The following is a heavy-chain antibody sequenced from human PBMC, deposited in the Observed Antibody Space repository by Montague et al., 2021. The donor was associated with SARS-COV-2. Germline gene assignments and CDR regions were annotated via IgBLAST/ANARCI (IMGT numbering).Heavy chain of an antibody. CDR3: TRGRRILLWFEELLSGGDYYGMDV. V-gene: IGHV4-34*01. Sequence: SETLSLTCAVYGGSFSGYYWSWIRQPPGKGLEWIGEINHSGSTNYNPSLKSRVTISVDTSKNQFSLKLSSVTAADTAVYYCTRGRRILLWFEELLSGGDYYGMDVWGQGTTVTVSS. CDR1: GGSFSGYY. CDR2: INHSGST. J-gene: IGHJ6*02. D-gene: IGHD3-10*01.